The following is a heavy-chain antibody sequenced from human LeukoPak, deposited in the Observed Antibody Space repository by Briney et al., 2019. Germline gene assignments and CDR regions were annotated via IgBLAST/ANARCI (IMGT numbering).Heavy chain of an antibody. CDR1: GGSISSYY. V-gene: IGHV4-59*01. J-gene: IGHJ5*02. D-gene: IGHD3-10*01. Sequence: PSETLSLTCTASGGSISSYYWSWIRQPPGKGLEWIGYIYYSGSTNYNPSLKSRVTISVDTSKNQFSRKLSSVTAADTAVYYCARVVTMVRGAHNWFDPWGQGTLVTVSS. CDR2: IYYSGST. CDR3: ARVVTMVRGAHNWFDP.